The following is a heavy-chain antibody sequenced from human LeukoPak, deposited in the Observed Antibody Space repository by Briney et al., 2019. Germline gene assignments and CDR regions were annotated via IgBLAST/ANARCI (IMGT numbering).Heavy chain of an antibody. J-gene: IGHJ6*03. D-gene: IGHD2-2*01. CDR3: AKRGNPAVGHHYLDV. Sequence: GGSLRLSCAASGFAFQAFDMHWVRQAPGKGLEWVSSITISGGSTFYADSVMGRFTISRDNYKNTLYLQMNSLSAEDTAVYYCAKRGNPAVGHHYLDVWGKGTTVSVSS. CDR2: ITISGGST. CDR1: GFAFQAFD. V-gene: IGHV3-23*01.